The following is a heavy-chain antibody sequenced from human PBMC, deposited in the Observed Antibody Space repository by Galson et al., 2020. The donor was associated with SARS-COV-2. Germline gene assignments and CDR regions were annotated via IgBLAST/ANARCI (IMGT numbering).Heavy chain of an antibody. Sequence: GGSLRLSCVASGFSFSAYWMHWVRQAPGKGLVWVSRINSYGNSTNYADSVRGRFTVSRDNAKNMLYLQMNGLRAEDTAVYYCVRHSSGDHWGQGTLVTVSS. J-gene: IGHJ5*02. CDR2: INSYGNST. CDR1: GFSFSAYW. V-gene: IGHV3-74*01. CDR3: VRHSSGDH. D-gene: IGHD3-22*01.